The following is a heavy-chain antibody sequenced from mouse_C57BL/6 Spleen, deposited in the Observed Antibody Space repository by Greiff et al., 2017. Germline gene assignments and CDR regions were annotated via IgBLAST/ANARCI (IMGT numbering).Heavy chain of an antibody. Sequence: QVQLQQPGAELVKPGASVKLSCKASGYTFTSYWMHWVKQRPGQGLEWIGMIHPNSGSTNYNEKFKSKATLTVDKSSSTAYMQLSSLTSEDSAVYYCAGYYYGSSYVGDYWGQGTTLTVSS. CDR1: GYTFTSYW. J-gene: IGHJ2*01. CDR3: AGYYYGSSYVGDY. D-gene: IGHD1-1*01. CDR2: IHPNSGST. V-gene: IGHV1-64*01.